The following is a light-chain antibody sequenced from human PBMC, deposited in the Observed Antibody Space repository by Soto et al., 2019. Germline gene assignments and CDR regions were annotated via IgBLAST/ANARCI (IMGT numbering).Light chain of an antibody. J-gene: IGLJ1*01. CDR3: CTFAGRYSYV. CDR2: DVA. V-gene: IGLV2-11*01. CDR1: SSDVGSYNF. Sequence: QSVLTQPRSVSGSPGQSVTISCTGTSSDVGSYNFVSWHQQHPGKAPKLMIYDVAKRPSGVPDRFSGSKSGNTASLTISGLQAEDGADYYCCTFAGRYSYVFGSGTKVTVL.